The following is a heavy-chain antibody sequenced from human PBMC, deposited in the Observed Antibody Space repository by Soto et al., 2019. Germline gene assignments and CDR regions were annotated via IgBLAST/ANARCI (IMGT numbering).Heavy chain of an antibody. CDR1: GFTFSSYS. CDR2: ISSSSSTI. CDR3: ARGSENWGYYYYMDV. J-gene: IGHJ6*03. D-gene: IGHD7-27*01. Sequence: GGSLRLSCAASGFTFSSYSMNWVRQAPGKGLEWVSYISSSSSTIYYADSVKGRFTISRDNAKNSLYLQMNSLRAEDTAVYYCARGSENWGYYYYMDVWGKGTTVTVSS. V-gene: IGHV3-48*04.